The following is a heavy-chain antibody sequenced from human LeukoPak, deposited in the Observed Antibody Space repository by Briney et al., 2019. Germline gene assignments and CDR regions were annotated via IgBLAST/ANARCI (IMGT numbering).Heavy chain of an antibody. CDR3: ATWYRHVIRFDP. J-gene: IGHJ5*02. CDR2: FDPEDGGT. V-gene: IGHV1-24*01. D-gene: IGHD1-14*01. CDR1: GYTLTVLS. Sequence: ASVKVSCKVSGYTLTVLSMHWVRQAPGKGLEWMGGFDPEDGGTIYAQKFQGRVTMTEDTSTDTAYMELSSLRSEDTAVYYCATWYRHVIRFDPWGQGTLVTVSS.